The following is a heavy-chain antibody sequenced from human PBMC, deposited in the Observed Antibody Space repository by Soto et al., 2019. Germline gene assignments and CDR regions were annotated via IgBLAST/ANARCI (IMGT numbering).Heavy chain of an antibody. J-gene: IGHJ4*02. CDR2: IIPIFGTA. D-gene: IGHD4-17*01. CDR3: ARARATVTTERALGY. CDR1: GGTFSSYA. V-gene: IGHV1-69*05. Sequence: ASVKVSCKASGGTFSSYAISWVRQAPGQGLEWMGGIIPIFGTANIAQNLQGRISLTTDKSTATAYMELKNLTSDDTAVYYCARARATVTTERALGYWGQGTLVTVSS.